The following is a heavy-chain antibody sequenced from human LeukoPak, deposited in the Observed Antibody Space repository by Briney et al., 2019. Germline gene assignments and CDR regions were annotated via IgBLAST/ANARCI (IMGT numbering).Heavy chain of an antibody. Sequence: KPSETLSLTCTVSGGSISSYYWSWIRQPPGKGLEWIGEINHSGSTNYNPSLKSRVTISVDTSKNQFSLKLSSVTAADTAVYYCARAYYDFWSGYDYWGQGTLATVSS. CDR2: INHSGST. V-gene: IGHV4-34*01. D-gene: IGHD3-3*01. CDR3: ARAYYDFWSGYDY. J-gene: IGHJ4*02. CDR1: GGSISSYY.